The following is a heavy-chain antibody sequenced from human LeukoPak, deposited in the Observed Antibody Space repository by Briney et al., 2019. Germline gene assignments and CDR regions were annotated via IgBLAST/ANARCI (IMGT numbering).Heavy chain of an antibody. Sequence: GESLKISCKGSGSSFTSYWIGWVRQLPGKGLEWMGIIYPGDSDTSYSPSFQAQVTISADKSISTAYLQWSSLKASDTAMYYCARHGWFGELPFDYWGQGTLVTVSS. CDR3: ARHGWFGELPFDY. D-gene: IGHD3-10*01. CDR2: IYPGDSDT. J-gene: IGHJ4*02. V-gene: IGHV5-51*01. CDR1: GSSFTSYW.